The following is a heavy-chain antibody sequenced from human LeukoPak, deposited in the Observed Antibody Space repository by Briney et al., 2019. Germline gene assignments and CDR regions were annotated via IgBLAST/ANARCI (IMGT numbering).Heavy chain of an antibody. V-gene: IGHV4-61*02. Sequence: SETLSLTCTVSGGSISSDSRHWSWIRQPAGKGLEWIGRIYGSGYANYNPSLKSRVTMSVDTSKNQFSLKLDSVTASDTAVYYCARGVPIINWFDHWGQGTLVTVSS. CDR3: ARGVPIINWFDH. CDR2: IYGSGYA. D-gene: IGHD3-10*01. CDR1: GGSISSDSRH. J-gene: IGHJ5*02.